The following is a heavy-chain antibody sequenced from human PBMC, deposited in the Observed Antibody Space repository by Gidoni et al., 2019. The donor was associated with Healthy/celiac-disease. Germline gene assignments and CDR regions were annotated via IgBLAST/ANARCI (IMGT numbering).Heavy chain of an antibody. CDR3: AREYCSSTSCYAGGDYYYMDV. CDR1: GYTFTSYG. D-gene: IGHD2-2*01. Sequence: QVQLVQSGAEVKKPGASVKVSCKASGYTFTSYGISWVRQAPGQGLEWMGWISAYNGNTNYAQKLQGRVTMTTDTSTSTAYMELRSLRSDDTAVYYCAREYCSSTSCYAGGDYYYMDVWGKGTTVTVSS. V-gene: IGHV1-18*01. CDR2: ISAYNGNT. J-gene: IGHJ6*03.